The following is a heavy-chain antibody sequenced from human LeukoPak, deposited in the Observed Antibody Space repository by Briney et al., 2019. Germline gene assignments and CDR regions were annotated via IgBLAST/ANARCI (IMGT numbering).Heavy chain of an antibody. CDR3: ARGPGSSWSLDYFDY. D-gene: IGHD6-13*01. CDR1: GFTVSSNY. V-gene: IGHV3-53*01. CDR2: TYSGGST. Sequence: GGSLRLSCAASGFTVSSNYMSWVRQAPGKGLEWVSVTYSGGSTYYADSVKGRFTISRDNSKNTLYLQMNSLRAEDTAVYYCARGPGSSWSLDYFDYWGQGTLVTVSS. J-gene: IGHJ4*02.